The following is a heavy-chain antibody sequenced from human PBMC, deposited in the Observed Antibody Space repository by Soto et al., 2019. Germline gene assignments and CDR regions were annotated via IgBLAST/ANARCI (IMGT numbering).Heavy chain of an antibody. Sequence: PSETLSLTCTVSGGSISSSSHYWGWIRQPPGKGLEWIGSIYYSGSTYYNPSLKSRVTISVDTSKNQFSLKLSSVTAADTAVYYCARHPLHLYCSGGSCYSGILASFDYWGQGTLVTVSS. V-gene: IGHV4-39*01. CDR2: IYYSGST. CDR1: GGSISSSSHY. J-gene: IGHJ4*02. CDR3: ARHPLHLYCSGGSCYSGILASFDY. D-gene: IGHD2-15*01.